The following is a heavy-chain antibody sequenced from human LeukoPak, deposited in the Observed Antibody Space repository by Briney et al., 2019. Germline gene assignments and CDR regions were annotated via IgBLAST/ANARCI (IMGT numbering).Heavy chain of an antibody. CDR2: IYSGGNT. CDR3: ARVGQAASSRGYRLVPYYFDY. D-gene: IGHD3-22*01. V-gene: IGHV3-53*01. Sequence: GGSLRLSCAASGLTVSSNCMSWVRQAPGKGLEWVSFIYSGGNTYYADSVKGRFTISRDNSKNTVHLQMNSLRAEDTAVYYCARVGQAASSRGYRLVPYYFDYWGQGTRVTVSS. CDR1: GLTVSSNC. J-gene: IGHJ4*02.